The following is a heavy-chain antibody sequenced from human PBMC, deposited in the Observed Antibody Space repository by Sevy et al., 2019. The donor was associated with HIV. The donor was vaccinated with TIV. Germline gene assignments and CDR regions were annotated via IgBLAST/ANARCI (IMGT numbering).Heavy chain of an antibody. CDR3: ARASVAYYEIFHH. CDR2: INPNSAGT. D-gene: IGHD3-22*01. J-gene: IGHJ1*01. CDR1: GYTFTDYY. V-gene: IGHV1-2*02. Sequence: ASVKVSCKASGYTFTDYYIHWVRQAPGPGLEWMGWINPNSAGTKYERKFQGRVIMTRDTSITSAYLAVTGLRYDDTAIYYCARASVAYYEIFHHWGQGTLVTVSS.